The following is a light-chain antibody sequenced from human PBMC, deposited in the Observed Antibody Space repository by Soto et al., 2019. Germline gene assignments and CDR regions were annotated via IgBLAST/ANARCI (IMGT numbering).Light chain of an antibody. CDR2: DAS. J-gene: IGKJ1*01. CDR1: QSVSSY. Sequence: EIVLTQSPATLSLSPGERATLSCRASQSVSSYLAWYQQKPGQAPRLLIYDASNRATGIPARFSGSGSGTDFTLTISSLEPEDFAVYYCQQRSNWWETFGQGPKVDIK. V-gene: IGKV3-11*01. CDR3: QQRSNWWET.